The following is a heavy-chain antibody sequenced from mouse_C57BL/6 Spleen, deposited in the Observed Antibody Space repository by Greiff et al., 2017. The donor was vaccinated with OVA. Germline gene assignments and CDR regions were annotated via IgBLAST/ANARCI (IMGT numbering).Heavy chain of an antibody. CDR1: GFTFNTYA. CDR3: VRDREQYSAYYAMDY. Sequence: DVKLVESGGGLVQPKGSLKLSCAASGFTFNTYAMHWVRQAPGKGLEWVARIRSKSSNYASYYADSVKDSFTISRDDSQSMLYLQMNNLKTEDTAMYYCVRDREQYSAYYAMDYWGQGTSVTVSS. V-gene: IGHV10-3*01. CDR2: IRSKSSNYAS. D-gene: IGHD2-12*01. J-gene: IGHJ4*01.